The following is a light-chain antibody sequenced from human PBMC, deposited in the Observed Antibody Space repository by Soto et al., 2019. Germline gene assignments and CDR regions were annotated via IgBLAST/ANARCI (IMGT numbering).Light chain of an antibody. Sequence: EIEMTQSPATLSLAPGERVTLSCRASESVSTNLAWYQHKPGQAPRLLIYGASTRATDIPARFSGSGSGTEFTLTISSLQSEDFAEYHCQQYNNWPQTFGQGTKVDI. CDR3: QQYNNWPQT. CDR2: GAS. J-gene: IGKJ1*01. CDR1: ESVSTN. V-gene: IGKV3-15*01.